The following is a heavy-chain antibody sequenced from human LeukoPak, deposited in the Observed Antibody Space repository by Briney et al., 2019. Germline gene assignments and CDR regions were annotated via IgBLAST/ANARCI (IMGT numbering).Heavy chain of an antibody. J-gene: IGHJ4*02. CDR1: GGSISSGDYY. Sequence: PSETLSLTSTVSGGSISSGDYYWNWIRQPPGKGLEWIGYIYYSGSTYYNPSLKSRVTISVDTSKNQFSLKLSSVTAADTAVYYCATMTTVTALGCWGQGTLVTVSS. CDR3: ATMTTVTALGC. CDR2: IYYSGST. D-gene: IGHD4-11*01. V-gene: IGHV4-30-4*01.